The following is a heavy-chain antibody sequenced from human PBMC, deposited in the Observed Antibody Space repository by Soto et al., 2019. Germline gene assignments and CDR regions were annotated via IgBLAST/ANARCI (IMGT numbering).Heavy chain of an antibody. CDR2: ISYDGSNK. D-gene: IGHD4-4*01. CDR1: GFTFSSYA. CDR3: VRDYSNYVVPDY. V-gene: IGHV3-30-3*01. J-gene: IGHJ4*02. Sequence: QVQLVESGGGVVQPGRSLRLSCAASGFTFSSYAMHWVRQAPGKGLEWVAVISYDGSNKYYADSVKGRFTISRDNSKNTLYLQMNSLRAEDTAVYYCVRDYSNYVVPDYWGQGTLVTVSS.